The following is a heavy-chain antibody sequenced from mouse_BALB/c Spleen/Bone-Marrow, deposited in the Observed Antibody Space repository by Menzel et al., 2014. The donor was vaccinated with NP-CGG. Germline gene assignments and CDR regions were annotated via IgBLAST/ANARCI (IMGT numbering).Heavy chain of an antibody. CDR2: IDPSDSYT. J-gene: IGHJ1*01. Sequence: QVQLQQPGAELVKPGVSVKMSCKASGYTFTSYWMHWVKQRPGQGLEWIGVIDPSDSYTSYNQKFKGKATLTVDTSSSTAYMQLSSLTSEDSAVYYCTRGDYDWYFDVWGAGTTVTVSS. D-gene: IGHD2-4*01. V-gene: IGHV1S127*01. CDR1: GYTFTSYW. CDR3: TRGDYDWYFDV.